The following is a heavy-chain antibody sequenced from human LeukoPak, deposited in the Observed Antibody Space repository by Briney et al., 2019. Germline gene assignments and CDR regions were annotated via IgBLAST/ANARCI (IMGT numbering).Heavy chain of an antibody. J-gene: IGHJ2*01. CDR2: FDPEDGET. CDR1: GYTLTELS. V-gene: IGHV1-24*01. Sequence: ASVKVSCKVSGYTLTELSMHWVRQAPGKGLEWMGGFDPEDGETIYAQKFQGRVTMTEDTSTDTAYMELSSLRSEDTAVYYCATGGDYGDYVGTAQEKWYFDLWGRGTLVTVSS. CDR3: ATGGDYGDYVGTAQEKWYFDL. D-gene: IGHD4-17*01.